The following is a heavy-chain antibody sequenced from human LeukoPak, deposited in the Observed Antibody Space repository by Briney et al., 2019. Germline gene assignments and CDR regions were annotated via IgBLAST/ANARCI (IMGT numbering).Heavy chain of an antibody. CDR1: GGSFSGYY. CDR2: VNHSGST. D-gene: IGHD3-10*01. V-gene: IGHV4-34*01. CDR3: ARGAMVRGVIMCNWFDP. J-gene: IGHJ5*02. Sequence: PSETLSLICAVYGGSFSGYYWSWIRQPPGKGLEWIGEVNHSGSTNYNPSLKSRVTISVDTSKNQFSLKLSSVTAADTAVYYCARGAMVRGVIMCNWFDPWGQGTLVSVSS.